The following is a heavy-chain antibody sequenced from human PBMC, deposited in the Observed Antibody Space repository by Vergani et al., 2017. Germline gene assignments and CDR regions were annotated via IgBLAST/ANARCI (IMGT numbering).Heavy chain of an antibody. CDR2: IYYSGST. Sequence: QVKLQESGPGLLKPSQTLSLTCTVSGESIRSGSHYWSWIRQPAGKGLEWIGYIYYSGSTNYNPSLKSRVTISVDTSKNQFSLKLSSVTAADTAVYYCASYSGYDGDFDYWGQGTLVTVSS. D-gene: IGHD5-12*01. J-gene: IGHJ4*02. CDR3: ASYSGYDGDFDY. CDR1: GESIRSGSHY. V-gene: IGHV4-61*10.